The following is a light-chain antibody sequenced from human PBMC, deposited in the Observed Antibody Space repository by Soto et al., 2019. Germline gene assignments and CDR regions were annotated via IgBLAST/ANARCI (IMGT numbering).Light chain of an antibody. CDR1: SSNIGAGYD. Sequence: QLVLTQPPSVSGAPGQRVTISCTGSSSNIGAGYDVHWYQQLPGTAPKLLIYGNSNRPSGIPDRFSGSKSGTSASLAITGLQAEDEADYYFQSYDSSLSGYVVFGGGTKLTVL. CDR3: QSYDSSLSGYVV. V-gene: IGLV1-40*01. J-gene: IGLJ2*01. CDR2: GNS.